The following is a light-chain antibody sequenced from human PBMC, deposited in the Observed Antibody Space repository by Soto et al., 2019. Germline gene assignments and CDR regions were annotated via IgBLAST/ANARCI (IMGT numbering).Light chain of an antibody. Sequence: EIVMTQSPASLSVSPGDGATLSCRASQSVASNVAWYQQKPGQGPRLLIHGASTRAVGVPARFSGSGSGTEFTLTISSLQSEDFAVYYCQQYHIWPPQYTFGQGTKLQIK. CDR1: QSVASN. CDR2: GAS. CDR3: QQYHIWPPQYT. V-gene: IGKV3-15*01. J-gene: IGKJ2*01.